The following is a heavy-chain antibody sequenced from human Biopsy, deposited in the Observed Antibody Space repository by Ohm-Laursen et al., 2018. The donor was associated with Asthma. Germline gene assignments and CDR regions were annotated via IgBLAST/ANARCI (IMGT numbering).Heavy chain of an antibody. J-gene: IGHJ4*02. D-gene: IGHD2-21*01. CDR1: GFAFSNYG. Sequence: SLRLSCAASGFAFSNYGMHWVRQVAGKGLDWVAVVTYDGISQYYADSVKGRFTISRDKSENTLYLQMNSLTAEDTAVYHCAKDERSYYGSDSKYMQPVPLGDWGQGTLVIVSA. CDR3: AKDERSYYGSDSKYMQPVPLGD. V-gene: IGHV3-30*18. CDR2: VTYDGISQ.